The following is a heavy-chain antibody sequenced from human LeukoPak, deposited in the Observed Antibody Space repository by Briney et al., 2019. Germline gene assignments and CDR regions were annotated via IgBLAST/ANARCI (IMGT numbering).Heavy chain of an antibody. Sequence: PGGSLRLSCAASGFTFSSYAMSWVRQAPGKGLEWVSAIGGSGGSTYYADSVKGRFTISRDNSKNTLYLQMNSLRAEDTAVYYCAKGPLGDYTFYFDYWGQGTLVTVSS. J-gene: IGHJ4*02. CDR1: GFTFSSYA. V-gene: IGHV3-23*01. D-gene: IGHD4-11*01. CDR2: IGGSGGST. CDR3: AKGPLGDYTFYFDY.